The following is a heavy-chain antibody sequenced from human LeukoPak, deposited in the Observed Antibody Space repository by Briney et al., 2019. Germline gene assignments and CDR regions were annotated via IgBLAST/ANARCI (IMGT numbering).Heavy chain of an antibody. CDR1: GFTFSSYA. CDR2: ISGSGGST. D-gene: IGHD5-18*01. V-gene: IGHV3-23*01. J-gene: IGHJ6*03. CDR3: AKENGYSYGWVAWDYHYYMDV. Sequence: GGSLRLSCAASGFTFSSYAMSWVRQAPGKGLEWVSAISGSGGSTYYADSMKGRFTVSRDNFKNTLYLEMNSLRAEDTAVYYCAKENGYSYGWVAWDYHYYMDVWGKGTTVTVSS.